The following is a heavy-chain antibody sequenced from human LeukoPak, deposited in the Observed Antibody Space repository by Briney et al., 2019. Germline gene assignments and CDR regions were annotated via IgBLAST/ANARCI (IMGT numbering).Heavy chain of an antibody. CDR3: ARGNYYGSGSYFLDWFDP. D-gene: IGHD3-10*01. CDR1: GYSFTSYW. CDR2: IYPGDSDT. Sequence: GESLKISCKGSGYSFTSYWIGWVRQMPGKGLEWMGIIYPGDSDTRYSPSFQGQVTISADKSISTAHLQWSSLKASDTAMYYCARGNYYGSGSYFLDWFDPWGQGTLVTVSS. J-gene: IGHJ5*02. V-gene: IGHV5-51*01.